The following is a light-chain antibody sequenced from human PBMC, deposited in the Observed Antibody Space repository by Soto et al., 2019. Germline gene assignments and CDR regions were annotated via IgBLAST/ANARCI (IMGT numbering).Light chain of an antibody. CDR1: QGIGDA. V-gene: IGKV1-17*01. CDR2: AAS. CDR3: LQHNEFWWT. Sequence: DIQMSQSPSSLSASVGDRVTITCRASQGIGDALGWYQQKPGKAPKRLIYAASTLQSGVPSRFSGSGSGTEFTLTIRSLQPDDFATYYCLQHNEFWWTFGQGTKVEIK. J-gene: IGKJ1*01.